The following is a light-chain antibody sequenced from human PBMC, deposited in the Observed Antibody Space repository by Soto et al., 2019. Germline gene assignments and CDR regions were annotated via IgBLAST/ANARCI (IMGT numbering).Light chain of an antibody. Sequence: QSALTQPASVSGSPGQSITISCTGTSSDVGGYNSVSWYQQHPGKAPKLMIYDVSNRPSGVSNRFSGSKSGNTASLTISGLQAEDEADYYCSSYTIRSTLVFGGGTKVTVL. V-gene: IGLV2-14*01. J-gene: IGLJ2*01. CDR2: DVS. CDR3: SSYTIRSTLV. CDR1: SSDVGGYNS.